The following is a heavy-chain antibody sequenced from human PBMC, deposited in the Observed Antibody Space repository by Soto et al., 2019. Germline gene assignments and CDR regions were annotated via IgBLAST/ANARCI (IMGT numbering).Heavy chain of an antibody. Sequence: GGSLRLSCAASGFTFSSYSMNWVRQAPGKGLEWVSSISSSSSYIYYADSVKGRFTISRDNAKNSRYLQMNSVRAEDTAVYYCARDRTELELWLRYFDYWGQGTLVTVSS. CDR1: GFTFSSYS. D-gene: IGHD1-7*01. V-gene: IGHV3-21*01. J-gene: IGHJ4*02. CDR2: ISSSSSYI. CDR3: ARDRTELELWLRYFDY.